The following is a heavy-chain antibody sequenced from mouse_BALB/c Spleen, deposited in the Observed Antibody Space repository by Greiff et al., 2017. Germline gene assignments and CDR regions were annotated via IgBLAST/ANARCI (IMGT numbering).Heavy chain of an antibody. V-gene: IGHV1-12*01. CDR2: IYPGNGDT. CDR3: ARGNRAWFAY. D-gene: IGHD2-1*01. J-gene: IGHJ3*01. Sequence: LQQPGAELVKPGASVKMSCKASGYTFTSYNMHWVKQTPGQGLEWIGAIYPGNGDTSYNQKFKGKATLTADKSSSTAYMQLSSLTSEDSAVYYCARGNRAWFAYWGQGTLVTVSA. CDR1: GYTFTSYN.